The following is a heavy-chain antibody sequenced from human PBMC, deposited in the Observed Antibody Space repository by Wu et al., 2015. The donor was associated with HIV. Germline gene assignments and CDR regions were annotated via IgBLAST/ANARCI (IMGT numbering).Heavy chain of an antibody. CDR2: VDPENGQT. V-gene: IGHV1-69-2*01. D-gene: IGHD3-16*01. CDR3: ATSLEVSGFDF. Sequence: QLVQSGAEVTKPGASVSVSCQTSGYSFTAHYIHWVRQAPGKGLEWMGFVDPENGQTMLAAKFQDRVTITADTSKDTAYMDLGRLTPEDTAVYYCATSLEVSGFDFWGQGTLVTVSS. CDR1: GYSFTAHY. J-gene: IGHJ4*02.